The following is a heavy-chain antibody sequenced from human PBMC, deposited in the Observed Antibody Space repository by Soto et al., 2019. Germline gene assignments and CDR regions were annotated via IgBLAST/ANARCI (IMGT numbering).Heavy chain of an antibody. D-gene: IGHD2-15*01. CDR3: ARDGYCSGGSCYSVPVFDY. J-gene: IGHJ4*02. CDR2: ISSNGGST. Sequence: GGSLRLSCAASGFTFSSYAMHWVRQAPGKGLEYVSVISSNGGSTYYANSVKGRFTISRDNSKNTLYLQMGSLRAEDMAVYYCARDGYCSGGSCYSVPVFDYWGQGTLVTVS. V-gene: IGHV3-64*01. CDR1: GFTFSSYA.